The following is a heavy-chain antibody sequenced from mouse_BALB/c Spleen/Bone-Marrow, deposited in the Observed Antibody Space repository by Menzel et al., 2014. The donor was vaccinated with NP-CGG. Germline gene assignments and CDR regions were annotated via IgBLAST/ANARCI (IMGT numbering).Heavy chain of an antibody. J-gene: IGHJ4*01. CDR2: IWAGGST. V-gene: IGHV2-9*02. D-gene: IGHD1-1*01. CDR1: GFSLTSYG. Sequence: VQLVESGPGLVAPSQSLSITCTVSGFSLTSYGVHWVRQPPGKGLEWLGVIWAGGSTNYNSALMSRLSISKDNSKSQVFLKMNSLQTDDTAMYYCARDYYGSLYAMDYWGQGTSVPVSS. CDR3: ARDYYGSLYAMDY.